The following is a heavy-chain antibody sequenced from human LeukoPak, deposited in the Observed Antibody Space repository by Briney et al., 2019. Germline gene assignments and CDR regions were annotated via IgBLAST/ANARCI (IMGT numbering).Heavy chain of an antibody. CDR2: ISWNTGII. CDR1: GFTLDDYA. CDR3: AKVVTGSTWSGPTDY. Sequence: PGGSLRLSCAVSGFTLDDYAIHWVRQAPGKGLEWVSGISWNTGIIGYADSVKGRFTISRDNAKKSVYLEMNSLRIEDTALYYCAKVVTGSTWSGPTDYWGQGTLVIVSS. J-gene: IGHJ4*02. D-gene: IGHD2-15*01. V-gene: IGHV3-9*01.